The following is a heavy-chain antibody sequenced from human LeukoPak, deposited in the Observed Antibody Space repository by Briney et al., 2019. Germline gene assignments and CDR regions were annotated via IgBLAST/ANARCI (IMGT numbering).Heavy chain of an antibody. Sequence: SETLSLTCTVSGGTIGTYYWSWIRQPARKEVEGIVRIFTTGGANYNPSLKIRVTMSIDTSTNVFSLKLSSVAAADTAVYYCVRDGPSWGLLWGQGALVTVSS. V-gene: IGHV4-4*07. CDR3: VRDGPSWGLL. CDR1: GGTIGTYY. CDR2: IFTTGGA. J-gene: IGHJ4*02. D-gene: IGHD7-27*01.